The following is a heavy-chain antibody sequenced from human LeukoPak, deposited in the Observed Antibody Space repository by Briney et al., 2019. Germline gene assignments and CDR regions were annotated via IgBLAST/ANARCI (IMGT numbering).Heavy chain of an antibody. D-gene: IGHD3-10*01. CDR1: GGSISSSGYL. CDR3: LRSHGAY. J-gene: IGHJ4*02. CDR2: IRSSGST. V-gene: IGHV4-39*01. Sequence: KPSETLSLTCTVFGGSISSSGYLWGSIRQPPGKGLELIGNIRSSGSTFYNPSLKSRVTISVDTSKNQFSLKLSSVTAADTAVYYCLRSHGAYWGQGTLVTVSS.